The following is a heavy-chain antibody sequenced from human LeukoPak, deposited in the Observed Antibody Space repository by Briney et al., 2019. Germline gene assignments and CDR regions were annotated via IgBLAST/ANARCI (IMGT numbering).Heavy chain of an antibody. CDR1: GFTFSSYA. J-gene: IGHJ4*02. CDR2: ISYDGSNK. D-gene: IGHD4-23*01. Sequence: PGGSLRLSCAASGFTFSSYAMHWVRQAPGKGLEWVAVISYDGSNKYYADSVKGRFTISRDNSKNTLYLQMNSLRAEDTAVYYCARDRTGGHDYGGKEIGVFDYWGQGTLVTVSS. V-gene: IGHV3-30-3*01. CDR3: ARDRTGGHDYGGKEIGVFDY.